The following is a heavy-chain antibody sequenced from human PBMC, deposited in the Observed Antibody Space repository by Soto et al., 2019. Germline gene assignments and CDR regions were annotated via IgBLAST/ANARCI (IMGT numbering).Heavy chain of an antibody. D-gene: IGHD5-18*01. CDR2: ISSSSSTI. J-gene: IGHJ6*03. Sequence: GKGLEWVSYISSSSSTIYYADSVKGRFTISRDNAKNSLYLQMNSLRAEDTAVYYCASVAAKVTSSYDYYYLAVWGKGTTVPVSS. V-gene: IGHV3-48*01. CDR3: ASVAAKVTSSYDYYYLAV.